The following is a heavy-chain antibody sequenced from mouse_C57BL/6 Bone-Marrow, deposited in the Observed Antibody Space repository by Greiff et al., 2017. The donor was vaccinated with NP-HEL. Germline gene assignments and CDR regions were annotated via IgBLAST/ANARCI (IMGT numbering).Heavy chain of an antibody. D-gene: IGHD2-13*01. J-gene: IGHJ3*01. CDR2: IWRVAVK. CDR3: ARIANDYTFAY. V-gene: IGHV8-8*01. CDR1: GFSLSPFGMG. Sequence: QVTLKESGPGILQPSQTLSLTCSFSGFSLSPFGMGVGWIRQPSGKGLEWLAHIWRVAVKYSTPALKSRLTISKDTSKNQVFLMIANVDTAYTATYYCARIANDYTFAYWGQGTLVTVSA.